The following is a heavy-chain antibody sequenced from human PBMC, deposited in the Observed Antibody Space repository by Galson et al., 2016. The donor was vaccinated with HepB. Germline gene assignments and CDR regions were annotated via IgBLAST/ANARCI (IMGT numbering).Heavy chain of an antibody. CDR3: ARDPSMFYDFWSGYYTWFDH. Sequence: SLRLSCAASGFTFSSYGMHWVRQAPGKGLELVAVIWYDGSKEVYAASVKGRFSISRDNSQNTLYLQMNSLRAEDTAVYFCARDPSMFYDFWSGYYTWFDHWGQGTLVSVSS. D-gene: IGHD3-3*01. CDR2: IWYDGSKE. V-gene: IGHV3-33*01. CDR1: GFTFSSYG. J-gene: IGHJ5*02.